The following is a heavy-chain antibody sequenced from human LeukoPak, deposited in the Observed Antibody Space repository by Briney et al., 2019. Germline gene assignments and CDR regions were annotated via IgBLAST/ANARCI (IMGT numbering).Heavy chain of an antibody. CDR1: GYTFTSYG. CDR2: ISGYNGNT. J-gene: IGHJ5*02. Sequence: GASVKVSCKASGYTFTSYGINWVRQAPGQGLEWMGWISGYNGNTNYGPKLQGRVTMTTDTSTSTAYMELRSLRSDDTAMCYCARVLHSDDHRRNNWFDPWGQGTLVTVSS. CDR3: ARVLHSDDHRRNNWFDP. V-gene: IGHV1-18*04. D-gene: IGHD1-14*01.